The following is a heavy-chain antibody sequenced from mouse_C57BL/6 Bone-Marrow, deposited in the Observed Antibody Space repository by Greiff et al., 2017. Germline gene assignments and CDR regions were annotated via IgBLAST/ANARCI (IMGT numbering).Heavy chain of an antibody. V-gene: IGHV1-54*01. CDR3: ARGGFYYGSSYVEFAY. J-gene: IGHJ3*01. Sequence: VQLQQSGAELVRPGTSVKVSCKASGYAFTNYLIAWVKQRPGQGLEWIGVINPGSGGTNYNEKFKGKATLTADKSSSTAFMQLSSLTSEDSAVYFCARGGFYYGSSYVEFAYWGQGTLVTVSA. CDR2: INPGSGGT. CDR1: GYAFTNYL. D-gene: IGHD1-1*01.